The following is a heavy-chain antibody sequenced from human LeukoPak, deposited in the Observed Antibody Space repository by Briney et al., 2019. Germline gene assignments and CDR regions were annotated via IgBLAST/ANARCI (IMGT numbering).Heavy chain of an antibody. CDR1: GGSISSSSYY. CDR2: IYYSGST. V-gene: IGHV4-39*07. Sequence: PSGTLSLTCTVSGGSISSSSYYWGWIRQPPGKGLEWIGSIYYSGSTYYNPSLKSRVTISVDTSKNQFSLKLSSVTAADTAVYYCARDLPYCGGDCYSGVWGQGTLVTVSS. J-gene: IGHJ4*02. D-gene: IGHD2-21*02. CDR3: ARDLPYCGGDCYSGV.